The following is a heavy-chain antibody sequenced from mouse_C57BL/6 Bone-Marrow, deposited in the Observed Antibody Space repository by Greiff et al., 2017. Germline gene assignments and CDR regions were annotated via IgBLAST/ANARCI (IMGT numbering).Heavy chain of an antibody. V-gene: IGHV7-3*01. J-gene: IGHJ4*01. CDR1: GFTFTDYY. D-gene: IGHD4-1*01. CDR2: IRNKANGYTT. CDR3: ARSPHWDSMDY. Sequence: EVQLKESGGGLVQPGGSLSLSCAASGFTFTDYYMSWVRQPPGKALEWLGFIRNKANGYTTEYSASVKGRFTISRDNSQSILYLQMNALRAEDSATYYCARSPHWDSMDYWGQGTSVTVSS.